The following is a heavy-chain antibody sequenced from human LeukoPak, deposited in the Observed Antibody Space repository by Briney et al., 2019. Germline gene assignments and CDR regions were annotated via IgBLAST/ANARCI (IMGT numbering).Heavy chain of an antibody. J-gene: IGHJ6*02. CDR3: VRDLVATIDHYYYGMDV. CDR2: IYNSVRT. CDR1: GGSITSYH. D-gene: IGHD5-12*01. Sequence: SETLSLTCTVSGGSITSYHWSWIRQPPGKGLEWIGYIYNSVRTNYNPSLKGRVTISVDTSKNQLSLKLSSVTAADTAVYFCVRDLVATIDHYYYGMDVWGQGTTVTVSS. V-gene: IGHV4-59*01.